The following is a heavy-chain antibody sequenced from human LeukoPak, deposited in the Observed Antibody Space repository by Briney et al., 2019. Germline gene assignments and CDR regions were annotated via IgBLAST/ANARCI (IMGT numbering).Heavy chain of an antibody. D-gene: IGHD1-26*01. CDR2: IYYSGST. J-gene: IGHJ4*02. CDR3: ARLNYYGFDY. V-gene: IGHV4-39*01. Sequence: GSLGLSCAASGFTFSSYGMSWVRQAPGKGLEWIATIYYSGSTYYNASLKSRITIAVDTSKSQFSLKLSSVTAADTAVYYCARLNYYGFDYWGQGTLVTFSS. CDR1: GFTFSSYG.